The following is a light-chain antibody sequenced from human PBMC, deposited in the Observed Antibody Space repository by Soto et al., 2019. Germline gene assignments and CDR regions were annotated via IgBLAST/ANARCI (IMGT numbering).Light chain of an antibody. CDR1: SSDVGSYEF. Sequence: QSALTQPASVSGSPGQSITISCTGTSSDVGSYEFVSWYQQYPGKAPKLMIHEATKRPSGVSDRFSGSKSGNTASLTISGLQAEDEADYYCSSYTSSSTRVVFGGGTKLTVL. CDR2: EAT. J-gene: IGLJ2*01. CDR3: SSYTSSSTRVV. V-gene: IGLV2-14*02.